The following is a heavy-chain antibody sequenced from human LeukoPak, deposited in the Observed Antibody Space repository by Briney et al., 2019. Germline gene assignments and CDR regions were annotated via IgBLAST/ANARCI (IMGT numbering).Heavy chain of an antibody. D-gene: IGHD6-13*01. Sequence: GGSLRLSCAASGFTFSNYAMSWVRQAPGKGLEWVSGISGSGGSTYYADSVKGRFTISRDNSKNTLYLQMNSLRAEDTAVYYCAKGYSSSWYYSDYWGQGTLVTVSS. V-gene: IGHV3-23*01. CDR2: ISGSGGST. J-gene: IGHJ4*02. CDR1: GFTFSNYA. CDR3: AKGYSSSWYYSDY.